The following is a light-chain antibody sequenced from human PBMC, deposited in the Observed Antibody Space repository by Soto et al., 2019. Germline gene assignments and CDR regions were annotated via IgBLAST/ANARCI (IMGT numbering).Light chain of an antibody. Sequence: IQLTQSPSSLSASVGDRVTITCRASQGISSSLAWYQQTPGKAPKFLIYAASTLQSGVPARFSGSGSGTDFTLTISSLQPEDFATYYCQQVHSYPLTFGGGTKVDIK. V-gene: IGKV1-9*01. CDR1: QGISSS. CDR3: QQVHSYPLT. CDR2: AAS. J-gene: IGKJ4*01.